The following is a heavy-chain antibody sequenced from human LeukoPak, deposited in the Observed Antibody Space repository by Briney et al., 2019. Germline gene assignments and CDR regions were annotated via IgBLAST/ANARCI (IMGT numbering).Heavy chain of an antibody. J-gene: IGHJ4*02. CDR2: INHSGST. V-gene: IGHV4-34*01. Sequence: SETLSLTCAVYGGSFSGYYWSWIRQPPGKGLEWIGEINHSGSTNYNPSLKSRVTISVDTSKNQFSLKLSSVTAADTAVYYCARGDYYDSSGYYGGFSYWGQGTLVTVSS. D-gene: IGHD3-22*01. CDR1: GGSFSGYY. CDR3: ARGDYYDSSGYYGGFSY.